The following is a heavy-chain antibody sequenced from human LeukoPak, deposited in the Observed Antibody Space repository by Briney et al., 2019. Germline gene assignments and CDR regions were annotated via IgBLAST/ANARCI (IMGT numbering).Heavy chain of an antibody. CDR2: ISSSSSTI. CDR3: ASGMDAFDI. CDR1: GFTFDDYG. D-gene: IGHD1-14*01. J-gene: IGHJ3*02. V-gene: IGHV3-48*01. Sequence: TGGSLRLSCAASGFTFDDYGMSWVRQAPGKGLEWVSYISSSSSTIYYADSMKGRFTISRDNAKNSLYLQMNSLRAEDTAVYYCASGMDAFDIWGQGTMVTVSS.